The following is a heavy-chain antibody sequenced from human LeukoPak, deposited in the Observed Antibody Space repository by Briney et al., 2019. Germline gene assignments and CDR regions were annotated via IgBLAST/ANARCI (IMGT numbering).Heavy chain of an antibody. Sequence: VASVKVSCKASGYTFTTYAMHWVRQAPGQRLEWMGWINAGNGNTRYSQKFQGRVTITRDTSASTAYMELSSLRSEDTAVYYCARTYCSSTSCYTFDYWGQGTLVTVSS. CDR3: ARTYCSSTSCYTFDY. D-gene: IGHD2-2*02. CDR2: INAGNGNT. V-gene: IGHV1-3*01. J-gene: IGHJ4*02. CDR1: GYTFTTYA.